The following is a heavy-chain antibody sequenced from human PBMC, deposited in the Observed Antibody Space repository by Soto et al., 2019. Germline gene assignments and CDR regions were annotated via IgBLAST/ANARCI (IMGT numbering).Heavy chain of an antibody. CDR1: GFTVSSSY. CDR2: LFRDGTT. J-gene: IGHJ4*02. CDR3: AKTGTTVYFDY. V-gene: IGHV3-53*01. D-gene: IGHD1-7*01. Sequence: GGSLRLSCAGSGFTVSSSYMSWVRQAPGKGPEWVSVLFRDGTTYYADSVKGRFTISRDNSKNTLYLQMNSLRAEDTAVYYCAKTGTTVYFDYWGQGTLVTVSS.